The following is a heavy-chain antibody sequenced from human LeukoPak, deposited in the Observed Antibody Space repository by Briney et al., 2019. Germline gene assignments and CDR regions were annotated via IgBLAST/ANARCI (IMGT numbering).Heavy chain of an antibody. V-gene: IGHV4-39*01. J-gene: IGHJ4*02. CDR2: IYYSGST. D-gene: IGHD6-13*01. Sequence: PSETLSLTCTVSGGSISSSSYYWGWIRQPPGKGLEWIGSIYYSGSTYYNPSLKSRVTISVDTSKNQFSLKLSSVTAADTAVYYCARRLSAAALYYFDYWGQGTLVTVSS. CDR1: GGSISSSSYY. CDR3: ARRLSAAALYYFDY.